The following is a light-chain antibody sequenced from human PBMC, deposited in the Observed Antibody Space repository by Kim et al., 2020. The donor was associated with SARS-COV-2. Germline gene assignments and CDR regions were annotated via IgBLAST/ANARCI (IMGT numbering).Light chain of an antibody. CDR3: AAWDDSLSAYV. CDR2: YNV. Sequence: QSVLTQPPSASGTPGQRVTISCFGSTSNIESNPVNWYQHLPGSAPKLLIYYNVERPSGVPGRFSGSKSGTSASLAISGLQSEDEADYYCAAWDDSLSAYVFGAGTKVTVL. CDR1: TSNIESNP. J-gene: IGLJ1*01. V-gene: IGLV1-44*01.